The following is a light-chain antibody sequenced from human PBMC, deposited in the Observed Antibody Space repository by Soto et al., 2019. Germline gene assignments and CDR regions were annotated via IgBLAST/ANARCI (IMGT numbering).Light chain of an antibody. CDR1: QSVSSNY. V-gene: IGKV3-20*01. Sequence: EIVLTQSPGTLSLSPGDRATLSCRASQSVSSNYLAWYQQKPGQAPRLLIYDASSRAPGIPERFSGSGSGTEFALTISRLEPEDFAVYYCQQYGTSTGTFGQGTKVDIK. J-gene: IGKJ1*01. CDR2: DAS. CDR3: QQYGTSTGT.